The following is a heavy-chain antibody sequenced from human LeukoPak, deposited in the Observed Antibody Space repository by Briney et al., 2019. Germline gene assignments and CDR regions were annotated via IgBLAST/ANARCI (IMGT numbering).Heavy chain of an antibody. V-gene: IGHV3-21*01. CDR1: GFTFSTYR. CDR2: ISSSSRYI. CDR3: ARDKDVYFDY. J-gene: IGHJ4*02. Sequence: GGSLRLSCVGTGFTFSTYRMNWVRQAPGKGLEWVSSISSSSRYIYYADSVKGRITISRDNAKNSLYLQMNSLRVEDTAVYYCARDKDVYFDYWGQGTLVTASS.